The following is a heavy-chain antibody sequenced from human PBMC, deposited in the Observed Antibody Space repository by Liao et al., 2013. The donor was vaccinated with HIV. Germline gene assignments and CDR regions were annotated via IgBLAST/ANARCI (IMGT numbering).Heavy chain of an antibody. Sequence: PSLKSRVAISIDTSKNQFSLNLTSVTAADTAVYYCARDGSWYYFDYWGQGTLVTVSS. J-gene: IGHJ4*02. D-gene: IGHD6-13*01. CDR3: ARDGSWYYFDY. V-gene: IGHV4-59*12.